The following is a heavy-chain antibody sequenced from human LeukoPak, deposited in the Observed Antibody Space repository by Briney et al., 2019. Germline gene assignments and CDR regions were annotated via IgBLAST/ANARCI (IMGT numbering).Heavy chain of an antibody. CDR3: ARGYSYGYYYYGMDV. CDR2: IWYDGSNK. J-gene: IGHJ6*02. Sequence: GGSLRLSCAASGFTFSNYGMHWVRQAPGKGLEWVAVIWYDGSNKYYTDSVKGRFTISRDNSKNTLYLQMNSLRAEDTAVYYCARGYSYGYYYYGMDVWGQGTTVTVSS. V-gene: IGHV3-33*01. CDR1: GFTFSNYG. D-gene: IGHD5-18*01.